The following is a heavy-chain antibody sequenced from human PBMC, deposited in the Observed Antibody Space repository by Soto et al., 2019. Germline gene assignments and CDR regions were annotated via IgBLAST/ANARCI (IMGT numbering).Heavy chain of an antibody. CDR1: GFTVSGSY. CDR2: MYSGGST. CDR3: TRDSSPTVTADS. J-gene: IGHJ5*01. D-gene: IGHD4-17*01. V-gene: IGHV3-66*01. Sequence: EVQLLESGGGLVQPGGSLRLSCAAFGFTVSGSYMTWVRQAPGKGLEWVSVMYSGGSTYYADSVKGRFTVSRDTSKNTLYLQMNNLRAEDTAVYYCTRDSSPTVTADSWGHGTRVTVSS.